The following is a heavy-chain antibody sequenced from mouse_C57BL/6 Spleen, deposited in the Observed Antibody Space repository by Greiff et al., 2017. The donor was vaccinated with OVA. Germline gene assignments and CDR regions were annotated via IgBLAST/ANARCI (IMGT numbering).Heavy chain of an antibody. Sequence: QVQLQSGAELARPGASVKLSCKASGYTFTSYGISWVKQRTGQGLEWIGEIYPRSGNTYYNEKFKGKATLTADKSSSTAYMELRSLTSEDSAVYFCARDEFKSSPFDVWGTGTTVTVSS. CDR1: GYTFTSYG. D-gene: IGHD1-1*01. V-gene: IGHV1-81*01. J-gene: IGHJ1*03. CDR2: IYPRSGNT. CDR3: ARDEFKSSPFDV.